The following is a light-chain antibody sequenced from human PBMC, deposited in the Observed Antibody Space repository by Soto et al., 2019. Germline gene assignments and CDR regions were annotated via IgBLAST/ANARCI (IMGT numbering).Light chain of an antibody. J-gene: IGKJ1*01. CDR2: DAS. Sequence: DLQMTQSPSSLSASVGDRVTITCQASQDISNYLNWYQQKPGKAPKLLIYDASNLETGVPSRFSGSGSGTDFTFTISSLQPEDIATYYCQQYDNLPKTWTFGQGTKVEIK. V-gene: IGKV1-33*01. CDR3: QQYDNLPKTWT. CDR1: QDISNY.